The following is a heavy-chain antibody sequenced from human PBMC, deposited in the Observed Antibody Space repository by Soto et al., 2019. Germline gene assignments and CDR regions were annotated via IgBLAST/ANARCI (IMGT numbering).Heavy chain of an antibody. V-gene: IGHV1-69*01. CDR3: ARDHCSSTSCQPDPSDWFDP. J-gene: IGHJ5*02. CDR1: GGTFSSYA. D-gene: IGHD2-2*01. Sequence: QVQLVQSGAEVKKPGSSVKVSCKASGGTFSSYAISWVRQAPGHGLEWMGGIIPIFGTANYAQKFQGRVTITADESTSTAYMELSSLRSEDTAVYYCARDHCSSTSCQPDPSDWFDPWGQGTLVTVSS. CDR2: IIPIFGTA.